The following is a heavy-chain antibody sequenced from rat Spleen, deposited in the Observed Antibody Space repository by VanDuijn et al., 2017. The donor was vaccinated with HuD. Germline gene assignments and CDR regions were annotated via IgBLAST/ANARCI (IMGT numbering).Heavy chain of an antibody. J-gene: IGHJ2*01. CDR2: ISTGGGNT. CDR3: VRHGYTRYYFDY. D-gene: IGHD1-9*01. V-gene: IGHV5S13*01. CDR1: GFTFSNAA. Sequence: EVQLVESGGGLVQPKESLKISCTASGFTFSNAAMYWVRQAPTKGLEWVASISTGGGNTYYRDSVKGRFTISRDNAKNTQSLQMDSLRSEDTASYYCVRHGYTRYYFDYWGQGVMVTVSS.